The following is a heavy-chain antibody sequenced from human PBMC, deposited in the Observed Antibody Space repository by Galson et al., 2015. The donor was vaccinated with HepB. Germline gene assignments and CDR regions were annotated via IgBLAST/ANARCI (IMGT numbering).Heavy chain of an antibody. CDR1: GFTFSNAW. V-gene: IGHV3-15*01. CDR3: TTAPGITPYYDSSGCFTPESYYFDY. J-gene: IGHJ4*02. CDR2: IKSKTDGGTT. D-gene: IGHD3-22*01. Sequence: SLRLSCAASGFTFSNAWMSWVRQAPGKGLEWVGRIKSKTDGGTTDYAAPVKGRFTISRDDSKNTLYLQMNSLKTEDTAVYYCTTAPGITPYYDSSGCFTPESYYFDYWGQGTLVTVSS.